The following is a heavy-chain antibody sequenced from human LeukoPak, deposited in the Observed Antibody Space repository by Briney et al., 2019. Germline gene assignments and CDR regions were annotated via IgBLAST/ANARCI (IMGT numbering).Heavy chain of an antibody. CDR3: ARDYYSSSFEFDY. CDR1: GYTFTGYY. V-gene: IGHV1-2*02. Sequence: ASVKVSCKASGYTFTGYYMNWVRQAPGQGLEWMGWINPNSGGTNYAQKFQGRVTMTRDTSISTAYMELSRLRSDDTAVYYCARDYYSSSFEFDYWGQGTLVTVSS. D-gene: IGHD6-6*01. J-gene: IGHJ4*02. CDR2: INPNSGGT.